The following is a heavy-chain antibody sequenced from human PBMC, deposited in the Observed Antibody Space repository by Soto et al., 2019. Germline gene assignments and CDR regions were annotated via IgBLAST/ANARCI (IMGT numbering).Heavy chain of an antibody. CDR3: ARHYTITFGGVIVKGDAFDI. Sequence: GASVKVSCKASGGTFSSYAISWVRQAPGQGLEWMGGIIPIFGTANYAQKFQGRVTITADESTSTAYMELSSLRSEDTAVYYCARHYTITFGGVIVKGDAFDIWGQGTMVTVSS. V-gene: IGHV1-69*13. J-gene: IGHJ3*02. CDR2: IIPIFGTA. D-gene: IGHD3-16*02. CDR1: GGTFSSYA.